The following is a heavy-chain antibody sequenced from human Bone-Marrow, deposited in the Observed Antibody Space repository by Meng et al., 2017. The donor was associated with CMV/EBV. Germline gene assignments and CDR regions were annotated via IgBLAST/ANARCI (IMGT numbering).Heavy chain of an antibody. Sequence: ASVKVSCKASEYTFIDHHMHWVRQAPGQGLEWMGWINPYSGDTKYAQKFQGRVTLSRDTSISTAYMDLSRVRSDDTAVYYCARGTIMIRDYLHHSVDVWGQETTVTVSS. D-gene: IGHD3-16*01. CDR1: EYTFIDHH. V-gene: IGHV1-2*02. CDR3: ARGTIMIRDYLHHSVDV. J-gene: IGHJ6*02. CDR2: INPYSGDT.